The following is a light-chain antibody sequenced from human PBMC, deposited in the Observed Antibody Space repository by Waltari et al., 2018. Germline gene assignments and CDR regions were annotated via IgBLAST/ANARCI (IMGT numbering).Light chain of an antibody. J-gene: IGKJ1*01. V-gene: IGKV4-1*01. CDR2: SSS. Sequence: DIVMTQSPDSLAVSLGERATINCKSSQSVLYSSNNNNCLAWYQRGPGQPPKLLIYSSSARESGVPDRFSGSGSETDFTLTISSLQAEDVAVYYCQQYYSTPPTFGQGTKVEIK. CDR1: QSVLYSSNNNNC. CDR3: QQYYSTPPT.